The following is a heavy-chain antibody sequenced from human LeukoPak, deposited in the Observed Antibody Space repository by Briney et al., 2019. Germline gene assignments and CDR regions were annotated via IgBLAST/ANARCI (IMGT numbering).Heavy chain of an antibody. D-gene: IGHD6-19*01. J-gene: IGHJ4*02. CDR3: AKREAVTVTAEWDYLDY. V-gene: IGHV3-30*18. Sequence: GGSLRLSCAASGFIFNNYDISWVRQAPGKGLEWVAVIAYDGTRQFYADSVKGRFTISRDNSNNTMYLEMNNLRPEDTAVYYCAKREAVTVTAEWDYLDYWGQGTLVTVSS. CDR2: IAYDGTRQ. CDR1: GFIFNNYD.